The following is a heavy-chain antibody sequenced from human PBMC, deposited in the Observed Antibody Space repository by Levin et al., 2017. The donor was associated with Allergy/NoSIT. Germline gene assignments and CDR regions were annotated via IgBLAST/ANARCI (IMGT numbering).Heavy chain of an antibody. CDR3: ASGRPSPYM. D-gene: IGHD3-16*01. CDR1: GGTFSGHG. V-gene: IGHV1-69*13. CDR2: IIFGTP. Sequence: ASVKVSCKTSGGTFSGHGIIWVRQAPGQGLEWMGEIIFGTPSYARKFQGRVALTADESLTTVYMELSSVRSDDTAVYYCASGRPSPYMWGQGTLVTVSS. J-gene: IGHJ4*01.